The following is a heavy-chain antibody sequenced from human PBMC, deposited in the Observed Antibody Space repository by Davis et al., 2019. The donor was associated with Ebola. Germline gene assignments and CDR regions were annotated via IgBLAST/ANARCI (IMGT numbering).Heavy chain of an antibody. J-gene: IGHJ4*02. V-gene: IGHV3-23*01. D-gene: IGHD6-19*01. Sequence: GESLKISCAASGFTFSSYAMSWVRQAPGKGLEWVSAISGSGDSTYYADSVKGRLTISRDNSKNTLYLQMSSLRAEDTAIYYCAKQGGSSGWYYFDYWGQGTLVTVSS. CDR2: ISGSGDST. CDR1: GFTFSSYA. CDR3: AKQGGSSGWYYFDY.